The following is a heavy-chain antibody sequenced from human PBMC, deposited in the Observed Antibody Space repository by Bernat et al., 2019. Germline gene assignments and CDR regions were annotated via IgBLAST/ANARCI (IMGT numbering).Heavy chain of an antibody. CDR3: AGDISVVPAAQDPFDY. CDR1: GFTFSSYG. J-gene: IGHJ4*02. Sequence: QVQLVESGGGVVQPGRSLRLSCAASGFTFSSYGMHWVRQAPGKGLEWVAVIWYDGSNKYYADSVKGRFTISRDNSKNTLYLQMNSLRAEDTAVYYCAGDISVVPAAQDPFDYWGQGTLVTVSS. D-gene: IGHD2-2*01. V-gene: IGHV3-33*01. CDR2: IWYDGSNK.